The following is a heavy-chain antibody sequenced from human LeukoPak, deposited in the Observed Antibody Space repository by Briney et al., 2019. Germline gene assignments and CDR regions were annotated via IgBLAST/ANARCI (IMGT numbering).Heavy chain of an antibody. Sequence: GESLKISCKGSGYSFTSYWIGWVRQMPGKGLEWMGIIYPGDSDTRYSPSFQGQVTISADKSISTAYLQWSSLKASDTAMYHCARHVWEMATTIVGYYYYGMDVWGQGTTVTVSS. J-gene: IGHJ6*02. CDR1: GYSFTSYW. CDR2: IYPGDSDT. D-gene: IGHD5-24*01. CDR3: ARHVWEMATTIVGYYYYGMDV. V-gene: IGHV5-51*01.